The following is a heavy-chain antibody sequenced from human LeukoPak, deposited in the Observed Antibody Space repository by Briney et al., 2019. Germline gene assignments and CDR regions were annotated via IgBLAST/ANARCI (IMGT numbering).Heavy chain of an antibody. D-gene: IGHD6-13*01. CDR1: GYTFTSYA. CDR3: ARGSAGGAAAGRRYFDY. Sequence: GASVKVSCKASGYTFTSYAMHWVRQAPGQRLEWMGWMNPNSGNTGYAQKFQGRVTITRNTSISTAYMELSSLRSEDTAVYYCARGSAGGAAAGRRYFDYWGQGTLVTVSS. CDR2: MNPNSGNT. J-gene: IGHJ4*02. V-gene: IGHV1-8*03.